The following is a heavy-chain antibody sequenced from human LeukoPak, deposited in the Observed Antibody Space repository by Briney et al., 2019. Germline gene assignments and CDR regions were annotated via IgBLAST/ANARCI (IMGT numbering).Heavy chain of an antibody. CDR2: IYPGDSDT. D-gene: IGHD5-18*01. V-gene: IGHV5-51*01. Sequence: GESLKISCKGSGYSFTNYWIGWERQMPGKGLEWMGIIYPGDSDTRYSPSFQGQVTISADKSISTAYLQWSSLKASDTAMYYCARRGYSYSYYFDYWGQGTLVTVSS. J-gene: IGHJ4*02. CDR1: GYSFTNYW. CDR3: ARRGYSYSYYFDY.